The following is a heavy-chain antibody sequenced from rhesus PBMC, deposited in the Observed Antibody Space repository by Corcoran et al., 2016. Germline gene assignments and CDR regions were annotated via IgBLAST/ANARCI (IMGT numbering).Heavy chain of an antibody. J-gene: IGHJ4*01. CDR1: GFSLTTSGMG. Sequence: QVTLKESGPALVKPTQTLTLTCTFSGFSLTTSGMGVGWIRQPPGKALEWLALIYWEDDKRYSTSLKSRLTNSKDTAKNQVVLTMTNMDPVDTATYYCARGGFPYWGDYWIFDYWGQGVLVTVSA. V-gene: IGHV2-174*01. CDR3: ARGGFPYWGDYWIFDY. D-gene: IGHD3-34*01. CDR2: IYWEDDK.